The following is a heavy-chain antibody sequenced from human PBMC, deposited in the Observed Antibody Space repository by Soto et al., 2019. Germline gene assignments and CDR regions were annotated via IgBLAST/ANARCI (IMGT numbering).Heavy chain of an antibody. CDR1: GFTFDDYA. D-gene: IGHD4-17*01. J-gene: IGHJ4*02. V-gene: IGHV3-9*01. CDR3: AKGPAPTVTTFGLWFVY. CDR2: INWNGGSI. Sequence: EVQLVESGGGLVQPGRSLRLSCAASGFTFDDYAMHWVRQVPGKGLEWVSGINWNGGSIDYADSVKGRYTISRDNAKDSLYLQMNSLRVEDTALYYCAKGPAPTVTTFGLWFVYWGQGTLVTVSS.